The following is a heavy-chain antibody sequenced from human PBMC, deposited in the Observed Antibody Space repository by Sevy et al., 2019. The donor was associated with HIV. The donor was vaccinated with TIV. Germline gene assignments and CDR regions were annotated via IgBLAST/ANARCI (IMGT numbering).Heavy chain of an antibody. CDR3: ARDCSSATCLWGMDV. CDR2: IKRDGSEK. J-gene: IGHJ6*02. Sequence: GGSLRLSCAASGFVFSDYWMSWVRQAPGKGLEWVANIKRDGSEKYYVASVKGRFTISRDNAKTSLYLQMNSLRGEDTAVYYCARDCSSATCLWGMDVWGQGTMVTVSS. CDR1: GFVFSDYW. V-gene: IGHV3-7*03. D-gene: IGHD2-2*01.